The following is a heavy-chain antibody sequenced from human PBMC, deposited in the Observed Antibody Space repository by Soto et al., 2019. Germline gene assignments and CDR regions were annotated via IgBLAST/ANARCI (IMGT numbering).Heavy chain of an antibody. V-gene: IGHV6-1*01. D-gene: IGHD6-13*01. CDR2: TYYRSKWYN. CDR3: AREGEIAAAGRGEFDY. Sequence: SQTLSLTCAISRDSVSSNSAAWSWIRQSPSRGLEWLGRTYYRSKWYNDYAVSVKSRITINPDTSKNQFSLQLNSVTPEDTAVYYCAREGEIAAAGRGEFDYWGRGTLVTVSS. CDR1: RDSVSSNSAA. J-gene: IGHJ4*02.